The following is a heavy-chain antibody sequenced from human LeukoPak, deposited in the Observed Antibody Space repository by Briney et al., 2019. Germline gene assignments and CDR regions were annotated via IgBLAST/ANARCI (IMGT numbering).Heavy chain of an antibody. V-gene: IGHV4-59*01. Sequence: SETLSLTCTVSGGSISSYYWSWIRQPPGKGLEWIGYIYYSGSTNYNPSLRSRVTISVDTSKNQFSLKLSSVTAADTAVYYCASLGYSYGPFDYWGQGTLVTVSS. CDR3: ASLGYSYGPFDY. CDR2: IYYSGST. CDR1: GGSISSYY. J-gene: IGHJ4*02. D-gene: IGHD5-18*01.